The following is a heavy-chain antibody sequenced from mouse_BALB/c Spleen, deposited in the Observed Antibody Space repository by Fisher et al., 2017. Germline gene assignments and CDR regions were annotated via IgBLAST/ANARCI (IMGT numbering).Heavy chain of an antibody. CDR3: ATPSTVVALYWYFDV. D-gene: IGHD1-1*01. V-gene: IGHV1-26*01. Sequence: KFKGKATLTVDKSSSTAYMELRSLTSEDSAVYYCATPSTVVALYWYFDVWGAGTTVTVSS. J-gene: IGHJ1*01.